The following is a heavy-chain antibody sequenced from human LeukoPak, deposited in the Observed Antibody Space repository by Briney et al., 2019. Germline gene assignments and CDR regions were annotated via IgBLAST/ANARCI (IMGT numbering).Heavy chain of an antibody. CDR1: GYTFTDYY. CDR3: ATTPPKPHPGYSSSWNFDY. Sequence: GASVKVSCKASGYTFTDYYMHWVQQAPGKGLEWMGRVDPEDGETVYAEKFQGRVTITADTSTDTAYMELSSLRSEDTAVYYCATTPPKPHPGYSSSWNFDYWGQGTLVTVSS. J-gene: IGHJ4*02. CDR2: VDPEDGET. V-gene: IGHV1-69-2*01. D-gene: IGHD6-13*01.